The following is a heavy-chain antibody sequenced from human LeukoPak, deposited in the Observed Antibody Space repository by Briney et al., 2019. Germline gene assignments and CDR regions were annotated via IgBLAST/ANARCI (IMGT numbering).Heavy chain of an antibody. V-gene: IGHV3-23*01. CDR1: RFAFHNYA. D-gene: IGHD2-15*01. Sequence: GGSLRLSCAASRFAFHNYAMTWIRQAPGKGLEWVSSISVDGGDIKYTDSAKGRFTISRDNSKGTLYLQMDSLRAEDTAVYYCAKRMRELQDFDYWGQGTLGTVSS. J-gene: IGHJ4*02. CDR3: AKRMRELQDFDY. CDR2: ISVDGGDI.